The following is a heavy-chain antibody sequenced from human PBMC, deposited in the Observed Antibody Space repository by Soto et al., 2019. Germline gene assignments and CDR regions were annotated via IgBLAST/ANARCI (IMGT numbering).Heavy chain of an antibody. V-gene: IGHV5-51*01. CDR2: IFPSDSDT. Sequence: EFMKISYRTSGYRLTSYWIAWVRQIPGKGLEWMGIIFPSDSDTRYSPSFQGQVTISADRSTSTVFLQWASLKASDTAVYFCARKDKSGYFNWFDPWGQGTLVTVSS. J-gene: IGHJ5*02. D-gene: IGHD3-22*01. CDR1: GYRLTSYW. CDR3: ARKDKSGYFNWFDP.